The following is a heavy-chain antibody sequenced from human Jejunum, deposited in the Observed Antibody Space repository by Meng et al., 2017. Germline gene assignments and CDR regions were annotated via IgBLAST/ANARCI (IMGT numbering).Heavy chain of an antibody. D-gene: IGHD4-17*01. CDR1: GFTFNNYA. Sequence: GGSLRLSCAASGFTFNNYAMSWVRQSPGRGLECVSAIIGSGGSTYYTDSVKGRFTISRDNSKNTLYLQMNSLRAEDTAVYYCAKDLGGATTVLYYYYGMDVWGRGTTVTGAS. CDR3: AKDLGGATTVLYYYYGMDV. CDR2: IIGSGGST. V-gene: IGHV3-23*01. J-gene: IGHJ6*01.